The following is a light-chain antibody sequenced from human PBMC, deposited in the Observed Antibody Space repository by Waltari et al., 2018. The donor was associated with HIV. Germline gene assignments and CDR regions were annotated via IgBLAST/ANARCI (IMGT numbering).Light chain of an antibody. CDR2: LTSDGRH. J-gene: IGLJ2*01. V-gene: IGLV4-69*01. Sequence: QVVLTQPPSASASLGASVKLTCTLSSGHINYVIAWHQQQPKTGPLYLMKLTSDGRHSTGDGITDRFSSPSPGAERYLTISSLQSEDEGDYYCQTWGTCIQVFGGGTRLTVL. CDR3: QTWGTCIQV. CDR1: SGHINYV.